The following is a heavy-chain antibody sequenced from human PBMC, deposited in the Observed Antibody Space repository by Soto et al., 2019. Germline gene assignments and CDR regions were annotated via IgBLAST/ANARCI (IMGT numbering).Heavy chain of an antibody. D-gene: IGHD3-22*01. Sequence: SETLSLTCAVYGGSFSGYYWSWIHQPPGKGLEWIGEINHSGSTNYNPSLKSRVTISVDTSKNQFSLKLSSVTAADTAVYYCARWGTYYYDSSGVNDAFDIWGQGTMVTVSS. CDR1: GGSFSGYY. CDR3: ARWGTYYYDSSGVNDAFDI. V-gene: IGHV4-34*01. CDR2: INHSGST. J-gene: IGHJ3*02.